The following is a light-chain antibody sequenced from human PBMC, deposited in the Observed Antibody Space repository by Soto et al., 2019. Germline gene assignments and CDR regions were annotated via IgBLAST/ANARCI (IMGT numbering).Light chain of an antibody. CDR1: QDISDV. J-gene: IGKJ5*01. CDR3: QQFYDLPIT. Sequence: DIQMTQSPSARSASVGERVTITCQASQDISDVLNWYQQQPGKAPKVLIYDASKLQTGVPSRFSGRGSGKDFTFTISSLQPDDSGTYYCQQFYDLPITFGQGTRLEIK. V-gene: IGKV1-33*01. CDR2: DAS.